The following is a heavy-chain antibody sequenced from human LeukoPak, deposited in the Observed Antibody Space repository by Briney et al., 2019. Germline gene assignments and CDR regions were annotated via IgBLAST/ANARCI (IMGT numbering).Heavy chain of an antibody. D-gene: IGHD5-18*01. CDR1: GFTFSSYG. Sequence: GGSLRLSCAASGFTFSSYGMHWVRQAPGKGLEWVANIKQDGSENFYVDSVKGRFTISRDNAKNSLYLQMNSLRADDTAVYYCAGDSTGYGYEEWSWGQGTLVTVSS. CDR2: IKQDGSEN. CDR3: AGDSTGYGYEEWS. J-gene: IGHJ5*02. V-gene: IGHV3-7*01.